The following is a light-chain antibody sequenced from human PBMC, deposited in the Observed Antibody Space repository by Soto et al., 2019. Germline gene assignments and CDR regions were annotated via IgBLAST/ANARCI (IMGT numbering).Light chain of an antibody. CDR2: DSS. V-gene: IGKV3-11*01. J-gene: IGKJ4*01. Sequence: EIVLTQSPATLSLSPGERATLSCRASQSVGTYFAWYQQKPGQAPRLLIYDSSNRATGIPARFSGSGSGTACTLTISSLEPEDFAVYYCQQRSDWPSTFGGGTKVEIK. CDR1: QSVGTY. CDR3: QQRSDWPST.